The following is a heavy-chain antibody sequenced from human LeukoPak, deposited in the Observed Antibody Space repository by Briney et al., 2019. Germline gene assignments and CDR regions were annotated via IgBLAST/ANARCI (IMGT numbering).Heavy chain of an antibody. D-gene: IGHD5-12*01. J-gene: IGHJ4*02. CDR2: ISYDGSNK. V-gene: IGHV3-30*18. Sequence: PGGSLRLSCAASGFIFSSYGMHWVRQAPGKGLEWVAVISYDGSNKYYADSVKGRFTISRDNSKNTLYLQMNSLRAEDTAVYYCAKDGKWLRFPDYWGQGTLVAVSS. CDR3: AKDGKWLRFPDY. CDR1: GFIFSSYG.